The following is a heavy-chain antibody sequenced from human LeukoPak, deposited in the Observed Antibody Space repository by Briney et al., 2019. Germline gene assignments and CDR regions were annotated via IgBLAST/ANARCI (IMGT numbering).Heavy chain of an antibody. CDR3: ARAFHSTYGRGTMIVALYTFDI. V-gene: IGHV6-1*01. CDR1: GDSVSSNSAA. CDR2: TYYRSKWYN. D-gene: IGHD3-22*01. J-gene: IGHJ3*02. Sequence: SQTLSLTCAISGDSVSSNSAAWNWIRQSPSRGLEWLGRTYYRSKWYNDYAVSVKSRITINPDTSKNQFSLQLNSVTPEDTAVYYCARAFHSTYGRGTMIVALYTFDIWGQGTMVTVSS.